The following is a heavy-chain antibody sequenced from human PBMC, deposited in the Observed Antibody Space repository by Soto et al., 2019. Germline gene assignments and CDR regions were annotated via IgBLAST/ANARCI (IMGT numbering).Heavy chain of an antibody. CDR3: ARGTIFGVVNFDY. J-gene: IGHJ4*02. CDR2: IYYSGST. CDR1: GGSISSSSYY. Sequence: SETLSLTCTVSGGSISSSSYYWGWIRQPPGKGLEWIGSIYYSGSTYYNPSLKSRVTISVDTSKNQFSLKLSSVTAADTAVYYCARGTIFGVVNFDYWGQGTLVTVSS. D-gene: IGHD3-3*01. V-gene: IGHV4-39*07.